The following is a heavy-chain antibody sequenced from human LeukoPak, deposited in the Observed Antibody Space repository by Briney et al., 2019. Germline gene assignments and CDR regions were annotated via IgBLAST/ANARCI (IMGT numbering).Heavy chain of an antibody. V-gene: IGHV4-39*07. J-gene: IGHJ6*03. Sequence: TSETLSLTCTVSGGSISSSPYYWGWIRQPPGKGLEWIGSIYYSGTTHYNPSLESRVTISVDTSKNQFSLKLSSVTAADTAAYYCARLGYCSGGSCYYYYYMDVWGKGTTVTVSS. D-gene: IGHD2-15*01. CDR1: GGSISSSPYY. CDR3: ARLGYCSGGSCYYYYYMDV. CDR2: IYYSGTT.